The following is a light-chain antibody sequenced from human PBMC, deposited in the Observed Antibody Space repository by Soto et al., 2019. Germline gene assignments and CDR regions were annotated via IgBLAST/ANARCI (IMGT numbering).Light chain of an antibody. Sequence: EIVLAQSPATLSLSPGDRATLSCGASQSVSRSYLAWYRQKPGLAPRLIIYDASTRATGIPDRFSGSGSGTDFTLTISRLEPEDFAVYYCQQYGSSPPITFGQGTRLEIK. CDR1: QSVSRSY. CDR3: QQYGSSPPIT. V-gene: IGKV3D-20*01. CDR2: DAS. J-gene: IGKJ5*01.